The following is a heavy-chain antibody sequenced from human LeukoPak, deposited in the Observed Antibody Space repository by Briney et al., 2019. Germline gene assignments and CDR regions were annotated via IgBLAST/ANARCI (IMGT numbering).Heavy chain of an antibody. J-gene: IGHJ5*02. CDR2: IIPIFGTA. CDR1: GGTFSSYA. CDR3: ARGSGTVTTRWFDP. V-gene: IGHV1-69*13. D-gene: IGHD4-17*01. Sequence: ASVKVSCTASGGTFSSYAISWARQAPGQGLEWMGGIIPIFGTANYAQKFQGRVTITADESTSTAYMELSSLRSEDTAVYYCARGSGTVTTRWFDPWGQGTLVTVSS.